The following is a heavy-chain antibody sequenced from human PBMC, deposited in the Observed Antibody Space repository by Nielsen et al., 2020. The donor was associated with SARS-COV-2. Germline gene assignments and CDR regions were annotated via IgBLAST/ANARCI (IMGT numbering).Heavy chain of an antibody. CDR3: AFSTRLWDWIDY. J-gene: IGHJ4*02. D-gene: IGHD5-18*01. CDR1: GGSFSGYY. Sequence: SETLSLTCAVYGGSFSGYYWSWIRQPPGKGLEWIGEINHSGSTNYNPSLKSRVTISVDTSKNQFSLKLSSMTAADTAVYYCAFSTRLWDWIDYWGQGTLVTVSS. CDR2: INHSGST. V-gene: IGHV4-34*01.